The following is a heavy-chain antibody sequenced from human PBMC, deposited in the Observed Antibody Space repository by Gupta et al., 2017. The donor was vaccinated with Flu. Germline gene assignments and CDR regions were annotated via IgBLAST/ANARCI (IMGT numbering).Heavy chain of an antibody. D-gene: IGHD7-27*01. CDR3: ARYLNWGTFDY. V-gene: IGHV1-18*01. Sequence: QILLVQPGAEMKKPGASLKVSCKASGYSFTSHGISWVRQAPGQGLEWMGWISGFSGKTDYAPNLKGRLTLTMDTSTSTAYLELRNLRSDDTAAYYCARYLNWGTFDYWVQGTQVTVSS. CDR2: ISGFSGKT. J-gene: IGHJ4*02. CDR1: GYSFTSHG.